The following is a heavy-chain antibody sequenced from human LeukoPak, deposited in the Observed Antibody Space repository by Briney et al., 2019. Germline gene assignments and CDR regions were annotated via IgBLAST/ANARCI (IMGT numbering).Heavy chain of an antibody. Sequence: GGSLRLSCAASGFIFSSYWMHWVRQAPGKGLVWVSRINSDGSSKSYADSVKGRFTISRDNAKNTLYLQMNSLRAEDTAVYYCAREPLGTGTTVREAFDIWGQGTMVTVSS. CDR2: INSDGSSK. CDR3: AREPLGTGTTVREAFDI. J-gene: IGHJ3*02. D-gene: IGHD1-1*01. CDR1: GFIFSSYW. V-gene: IGHV3-74*01.